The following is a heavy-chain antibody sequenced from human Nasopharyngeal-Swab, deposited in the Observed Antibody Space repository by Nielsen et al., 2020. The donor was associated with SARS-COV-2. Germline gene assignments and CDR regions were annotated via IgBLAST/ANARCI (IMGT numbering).Heavy chain of an antibody. V-gene: IGHV1-69*06. CDR3: ARGGPYYYGMDV. CDR1: GGTFSSYA. CDR2: IIPIFGTA. Sequence: SVKVSCKASGGTFSSYAISWVRQAPGQGLEWMGGIIPIFGTANYAQKFQGRVTITADKSTSTAYMELSSLRSEDMAVYYCARGGPYYYGMDVWGQGTTVTVSS. J-gene: IGHJ6*02.